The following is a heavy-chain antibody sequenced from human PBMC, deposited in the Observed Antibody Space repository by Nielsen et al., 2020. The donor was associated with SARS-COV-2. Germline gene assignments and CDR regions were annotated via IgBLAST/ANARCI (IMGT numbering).Heavy chain of an antibody. CDR3: AKDRGWELLGPMDV. CDR2: ISYDGSNK. CDR1: GFTFSSYS. V-gene: IGHV3-30*18. J-gene: IGHJ6*02. D-gene: IGHD1-26*01. Sequence: GESLKISCAASGFTFSSYSMNWVRQAPGKGLEWVAVISYDGSNKYYADSVKGRFTISRDNSKNTLYLQMNSLRAEDTALYYCAKDRGWELLGPMDVWGQGTTVTVSS.